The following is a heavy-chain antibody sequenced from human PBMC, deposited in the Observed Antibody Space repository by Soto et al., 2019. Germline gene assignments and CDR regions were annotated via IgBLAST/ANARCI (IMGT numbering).Heavy chain of an antibody. V-gene: IGHV4-30-4*01. Sequence: SETLSLTCTVSGVSISSGDYYWSWIRQPPGKGLEWIGYIYYSGSTTYSPSLKSRVTISLDTSKNQFSLKLNSVTAADTAVYYCARLGGYYQAFDQWGQGSLVTVSS. CDR3: ARLGGYYQAFDQ. CDR1: GVSISSGDYY. CDR2: IYYSGST. J-gene: IGHJ4*02. D-gene: IGHD3-22*01.